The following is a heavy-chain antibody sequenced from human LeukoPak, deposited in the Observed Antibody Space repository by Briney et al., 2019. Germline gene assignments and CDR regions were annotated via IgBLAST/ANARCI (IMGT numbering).Heavy chain of an antibody. CDR1: GGSISSYY. J-gene: IGHJ6*03. CDR3: ARSPRGVEPDYYYYYYMDV. D-gene: IGHD2-8*02. Sequence: SETLSLTCTVSGGSISSYYWSWIRQPAGKGLEWIGRIYTSGSTNYNPSLKSRVTMSVDTSKNQFSLKLSSVTAADTAVYYCARSPRGVEPDYYYYYYMDVWGKGTTVTVSS. CDR2: IYTSGST. V-gene: IGHV4-4*07.